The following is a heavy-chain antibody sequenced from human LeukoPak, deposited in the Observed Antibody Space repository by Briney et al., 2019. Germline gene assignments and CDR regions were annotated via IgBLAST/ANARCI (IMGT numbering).Heavy chain of an antibody. J-gene: IGHJ4*02. V-gene: IGHV3-43*01. D-gene: IGHD3-10*01. CDR3: VKGSLWLGESPTGYYFDY. Sequence: GGSLRLSCVASGFTFDDYSMHWVRQAPGKGLEWVSLITWDGRTPYYADSVKGRFTISRDSSKTSLYLQMNSLRTEDTAFYYCVKGSLWLGESPTGYYFDYWGQGTLVTVSS. CDR1: GFTFDDYS. CDR2: ITWDGRTP.